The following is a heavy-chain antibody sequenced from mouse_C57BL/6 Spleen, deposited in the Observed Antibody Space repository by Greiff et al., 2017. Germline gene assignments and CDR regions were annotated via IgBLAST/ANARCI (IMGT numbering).Heavy chain of an antibody. CDR3: ARGCRDGYALDY. V-gene: IGHV3-1*01. D-gene: IGHD2-2*01. CDR2: ISYSGST. CDR1: GYSITSGFD. Sequence: EVQRVESGPGMVKPSQSLSLTCTVTGYSITSGFDWHWIRHFPGNKLGWMRYISYSGSTHYNPSLKSRITITHDTSKNQFFLKLNSVTTEDTATYYCARGCRDGYALDYWGQGTTLTVSS. J-gene: IGHJ2*01.